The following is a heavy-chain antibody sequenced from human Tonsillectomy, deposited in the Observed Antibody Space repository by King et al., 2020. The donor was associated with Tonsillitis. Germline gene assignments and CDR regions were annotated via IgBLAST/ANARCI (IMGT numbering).Heavy chain of an antibody. CDR1: GFTFSSYA. CDR2: ISYDGSNK. J-gene: IGHJ4*02. CDR3: AKDLEDYGGDSFVGDY. V-gene: IGHV3-30*18. Sequence: QLVQSGGGVVQPGRSLRLSCAASGFTFSSYAMHWVRQAPGKGLEWVAVISYDGSNKYYADSVKGRFTISRDNSKNTLYLPMNILRAEDTAVYYCAKDLEDYGGDSFVGDYWGQGTLVTVSS. D-gene: IGHD4-23*01.